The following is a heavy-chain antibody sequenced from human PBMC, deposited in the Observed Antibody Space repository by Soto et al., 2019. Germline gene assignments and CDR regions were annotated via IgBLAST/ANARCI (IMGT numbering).Heavy chain of an antibody. CDR2: TIPMFGTP. V-gene: IGHV1-69*01. CDR1: GGTFSKYA. Sequence: QVQLVQSGAEMQQPGASVRVSCKASGGTFSKYAFSWVRQAPGQGLEWLGGTIPMFGTPHYAQKFQGRVAISAAESTATVYMELSSVRSEDTAVYFCARPLRDRNYYSGMAVWGQGTTVTVSS. D-gene: IGHD3-22*01. CDR3: ARPLRDRNYYSGMAV. J-gene: IGHJ6*02.